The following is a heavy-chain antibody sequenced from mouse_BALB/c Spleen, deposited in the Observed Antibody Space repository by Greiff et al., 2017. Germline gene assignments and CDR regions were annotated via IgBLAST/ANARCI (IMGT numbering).Heavy chain of an antibody. CDR1: GFSLTSYG. CDR3: ASYDYDERAWFAY. D-gene: IGHD2-4*01. Sequence: VQLQQSGPGLVAPSQSLSITCTVSGFSLTSYGVHWVRQPPGKGLEWLGVIWAGGSTNYNSALMSRLSISKDNSKSQVFLKMNSLQTDDTAMYYCASYDYDERAWFAYWGQGTLVTVSA. CDR2: IWAGGST. J-gene: IGHJ3*01. V-gene: IGHV2-9*02.